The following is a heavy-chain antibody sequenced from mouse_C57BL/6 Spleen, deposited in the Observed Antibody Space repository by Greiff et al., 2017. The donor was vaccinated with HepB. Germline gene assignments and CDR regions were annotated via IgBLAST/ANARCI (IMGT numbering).Heavy chain of an antibody. CDR1: GYTFTSYW. CDR2: IYPGSGST. J-gene: IGHJ3*01. D-gene: IGHD1-1*01. Sequence: QVQLQQPGAELVKPGASVKMSCKASGYTFTSYWITWVKQRPGQGLEWIGDIYPGSGSTNYNEKFKSKATLTVDTSSSTAYMQLSSLTSEDSAVYYCARQLYGSSSPWFAYWGQGTLVTVSA. V-gene: IGHV1-55*01. CDR3: ARQLYGSSSPWFAY.